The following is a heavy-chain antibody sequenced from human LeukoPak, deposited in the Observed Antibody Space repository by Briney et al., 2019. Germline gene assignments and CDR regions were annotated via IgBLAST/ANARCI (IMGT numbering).Heavy chain of an antibody. V-gene: IGHV4-59*01. CDR2: VYSSEIT. CDR3: ARCDSVTALDY. D-gene: IGHD3-10*01. CDR1: GGSISGYY. J-gene: IGHJ4*02. Sequence: SETLSLTCTVSGGSISGYYWSWIRQPSGKRLEWIGYVYSSEITNYNPSLKSRVTLSVDTSENQFSLRLSSVTAADTAVYYCARCDSVTALDYWGQGTLVTVSS.